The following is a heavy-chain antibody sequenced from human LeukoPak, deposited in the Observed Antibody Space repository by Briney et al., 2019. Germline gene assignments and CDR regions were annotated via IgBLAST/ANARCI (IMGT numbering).Heavy chain of an antibody. Sequence: KTSETLSLTCTVSGGSISSYYWSWIRQPPGKGLEWIGYIYYSGSTNYNPSLKSRVTISVDTSKSQFSLKLSSVTAADTAVYYCARHQTHKANKGLDYWGQGTLVTVSS. D-gene: IGHD2-2*01. CDR3: ARHQTHKANKGLDY. CDR2: IYYSGST. J-gene: IGHJ4*02. V-gene: IGHV4-59*01. CDR1: GGSISSYY.